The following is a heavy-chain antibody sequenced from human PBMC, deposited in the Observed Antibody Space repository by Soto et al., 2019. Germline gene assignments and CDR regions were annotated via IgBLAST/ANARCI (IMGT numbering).Heavy chain of an antibody. CDR3: ARDTDSSGWYASHYGMDV. D-gene: IGHD6-19*01. J-gene: IGHJ6*02. V-gene: IGHV3-48*03. CDR2: ISSSGSTI. Sequence: PGGSLRLSCEVSGLTFSREEMNWVRQAPGKGLEWVSYISSSGSTIYYADSVKGRFTISRDNAKNSLYLQMNSLRAEDTAVYYCARDTDSSGWYASHYGMDVWGQGTTVTVSS. CDR1: GLTFSREE.